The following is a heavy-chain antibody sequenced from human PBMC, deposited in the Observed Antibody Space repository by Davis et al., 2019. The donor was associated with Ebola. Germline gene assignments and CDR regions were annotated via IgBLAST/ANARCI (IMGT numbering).Heavy chain of an antibody. D-gene: IGHD3-22*01. J-gene: IGHJ4*02. CDR2: MYYSDNT. Sequence: PGGSLRLSCIVSGGSISGHYWSWIRQPPGRGLEWIGYMYYSDNTNYNPSLKSRVTISADTSKNQFSLKLTSVTAADTAAYYCAHYDSTGYFDYWGQGTLVTVSS. CDR1: GGSISGHY. V-gene: IGHV4-59*11. CDR3: AHYDSTGYFDY.